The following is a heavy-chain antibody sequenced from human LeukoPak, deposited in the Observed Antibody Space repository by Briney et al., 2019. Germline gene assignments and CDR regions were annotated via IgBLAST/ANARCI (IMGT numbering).Heavy chain of an antibody. V-gene: IGHV1-69*13. CDR2: IIPIFGTA. J-gene: IGHJ5*02. CDR3: ARSYSSSWYGWFDP. D-gene: IGHD6-13*01. CDR1: GGTFSSYA. Sequence: GASVKVSCKASGGTFSSYAISWVRQAPGQGLEWMGGIIPIFGTANYAQKFQGRVTITADESTSTAYMELSSLRSEDTAVYYRARSYSSSWYGWFDPWGQGTLVTVSS.